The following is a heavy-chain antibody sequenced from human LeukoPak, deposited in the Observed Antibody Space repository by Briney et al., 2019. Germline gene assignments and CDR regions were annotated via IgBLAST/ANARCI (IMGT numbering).Heavy chain of an antibody. CDR2: MNPNSGNT. D-gene: IGHD6-13*01. V-gene: IGHV1-8*02. Sequence: ASVKVSCKASGGTFSSYAISWVRQAPGQGLEWMGWMNPNSGNTGYAQKFQGRVTMTRNTSISTAYMELSSLRSEDTAVYYCGLRSIATTGKKGLDYWGQGTLVIVSS. CDR1: GGTFSSYA. CDR3: GLRSIATTGKKGLDY. J-gene: IGHJ4*02.